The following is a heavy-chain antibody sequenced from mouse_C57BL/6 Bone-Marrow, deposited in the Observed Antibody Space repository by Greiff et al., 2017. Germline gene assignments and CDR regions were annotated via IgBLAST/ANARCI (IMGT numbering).Heavy chain of an antibody. Sequence: EVQLQQSGPELVKPGASVKMSCKASGYTFTDYNMHWVKQSHGKSLEWIGYINPNNGGTSYNQKFKGKATLTVNKSSSTAYMELRSLTSEDSAVYYCARPPYYGSRYYAMDYWGQGTSVTVSS. CDR2: INPNNGGT. J-gene: IGHJ4*01. V-gene: IGHV1-22*01. CDR3: ARPPYYGSRYYAMDY. CDR1: GYTFTDYN. D-gene: IGHD1-1*01.